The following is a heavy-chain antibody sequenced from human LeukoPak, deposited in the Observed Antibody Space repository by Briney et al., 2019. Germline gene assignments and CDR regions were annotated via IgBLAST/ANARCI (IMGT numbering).Heavy chain of an antibody. J-gene: IGHJ4*02. CDR1: GFTVSSNY. D-gene: IGHD2-2*01. CDR2: IRGSGGNT. Sequence: GGSLRLSCAASGFTVSSNYMSWVRQAPGKGLEWVSTIRGSGGNTYYADSVKGRFTISRDTSKNTLYLQMNSLRAEDTALYYCARYCSGTCYSGFEYWGQGTLVTVSS. CDR3: ARYCSGTCYSGFEY. V-gene: IGHV3-23*01.